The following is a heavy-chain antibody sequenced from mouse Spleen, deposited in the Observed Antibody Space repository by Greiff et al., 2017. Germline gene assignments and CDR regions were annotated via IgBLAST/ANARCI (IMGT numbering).Heavy chain of an antibody. CDR1: GYSITSGYD. V-gene: IGHV3-1*01. CDR2: ISYSGST. CDR3: ARGYAHYAMDY. J-gene: IGHJ4*01. Sequence: VQLKESGPGMVKPSQSLSLTCTVTGYSITSGYDWHWIRHFPGNKLEWMGYISYSGSTNYNPSLKSRISITHDTSKNHFFLKLNSVTTEDTATYYCARGYAHYAMDYWGQGTSVTVSS. D-gene: IGHD6-5*01.